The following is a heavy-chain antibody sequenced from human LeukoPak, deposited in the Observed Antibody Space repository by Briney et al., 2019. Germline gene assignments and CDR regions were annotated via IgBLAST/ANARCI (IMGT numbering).Heavy chain of an antibody. CDR3: APFSDY. Sequence: GGSLRLSCAASGFTFRTYSMNWVRQAPGKGLEWISYISSSSGTIYYADSVKGRFTTSRDNAKNSLYLQMNSLRDEDTAVYYCAPFSDYWGQGTLVTVSS. D-gene: IGHD3-16*01. CDR1: GFTFRTYS. CDR2: ISSSSGTI. J-gene: IGHJ4*02. V-gene: IGHV3-48*02.